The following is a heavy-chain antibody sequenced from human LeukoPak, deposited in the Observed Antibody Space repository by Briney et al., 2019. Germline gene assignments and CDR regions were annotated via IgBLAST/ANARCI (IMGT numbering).Heavy chain of an antibody. Sequence: ASVKVSCKASGGTFSSYAISWVRQAPGQRLEWMGGIIPIFGTANYAQKFQGRVTITADESTSTAYMEVSSLRSEDTAVYYCGRDTQEYYYGSGSQYGMDVWGQGTTVTVSS. D-gene: IGHD3-10*01. CDR1: GGTFSSYA. J-gene: IGHJ6*02. CDR3: GRDTQEYYYGSGSQYGMDV. V-gene: IGHV1-69*13. CDR2: IIPIFGTA.